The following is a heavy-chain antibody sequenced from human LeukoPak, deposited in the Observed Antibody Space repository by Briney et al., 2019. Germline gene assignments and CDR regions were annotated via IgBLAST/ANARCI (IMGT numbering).Heavy chain of an antibody. J-gene: IGHJ4*02. V-gene: IGHV1-2*02. Sequence: ASVKVSCKASGYTFTGYYMRWVRQAPGQGLEWMGWINPNSGGTNYAQKFQGRVTMTRDTSISTAYMELSRLRSDDTAVYYCARGPSGYYSDFDYWGQGTLVTVSS. CDR3: ARGPSGYYSDFDY. D-gene: IGHD3-22*01. CDR2: INPNSGGT. CDR1: GYTFTGYY.